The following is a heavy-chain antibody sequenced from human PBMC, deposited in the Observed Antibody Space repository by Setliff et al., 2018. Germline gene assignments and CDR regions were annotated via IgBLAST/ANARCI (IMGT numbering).Heavy chain of an antibody. CDR2: IYSDGSA. CDR3: ARERQGGFLEWAPFDS. V-gene: IGHV4-4*07. D-gene: IGHD3-3*01. Sequence: SETLSLTCSVSGGIIYDHWWTWIRQPAGAGLEWIGRIYSDGSADYNPSLRSRVTISVDKPKNQFFLKLTSMTAADTALYFCARERQGGFLEWAPFDSWGQGVVVTVSS. J-gene: IGHJ4*02. CDR1: GGIIYDHW.